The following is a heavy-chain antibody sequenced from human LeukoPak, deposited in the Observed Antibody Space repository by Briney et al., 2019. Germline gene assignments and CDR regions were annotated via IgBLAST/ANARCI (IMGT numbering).Heavy chain of an antibody. J-gene: IGHJ4*02. V-gene: IGHV1-24*01. Sequence: ASVNVSCKVSGYTLTELSMHWVRQAPGKGLEWMGGFEPEDGETIYAQKFQGRVTMTEDTSTDTAYMELSSLRSEDTAVYYCARVVDIAVAGPLDYWGQGTLVTVSS. CDR3: ARVVDIAVAGPLDY. D-gene: IGHD6-19*01. CDR1: GYTLTELS. CDR2: FEPEDGET.